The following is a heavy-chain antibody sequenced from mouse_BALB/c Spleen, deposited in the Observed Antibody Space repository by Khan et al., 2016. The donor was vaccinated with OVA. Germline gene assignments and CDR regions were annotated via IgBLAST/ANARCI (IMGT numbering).Heavy chain of an antibody. CDR3: ARTYFYGYYFDQ. D-gene: IGHD1-1*02. CDR2: ISGDSNTI. CDR1: GFTFSNFG. V-gene: IGHV5-17*02. Sequence: EVELVESGGGLVQPGGSRKLSCAASGFTFSNFGMHWIRQAPEKGLEWVAYISGDSNTIYYADTVKGRFTNSRDNPRNTLFLQMTSIRSEDTAMEYCARTYFYGYYFDQWGQGTTLTVS. J-gene: IGHJ2*01.